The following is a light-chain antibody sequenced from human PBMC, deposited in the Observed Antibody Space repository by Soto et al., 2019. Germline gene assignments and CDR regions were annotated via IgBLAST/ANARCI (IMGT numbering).Light chain of an antibody. Sequence: EIVMTQSPATLSVSPGARATLSCRASQSVPRSYLAWYQQQPGQAPRLLIYGTSSRATGIPDRFSGSGSGTDFTLTISRLEPEDFAVFYCQQYGSSITFGQGTRLEIK. CDR1: QSVPRSY. CDR2: GTS. J-gene: IGKJ5*01. V-gene: IGKV3-20*01. CDR3: QQYGSSIT.